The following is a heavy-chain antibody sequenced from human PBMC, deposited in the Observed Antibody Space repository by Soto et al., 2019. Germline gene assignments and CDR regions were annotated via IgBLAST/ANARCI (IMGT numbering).Heavy chain of an antibody. D-gene: IGHD6-13*01. CDR2: INPNSGGT. Sequence: ASVKVSCKASGYTFTGYYMHWVRQAPGQGLEWMGWINPNSGGTNYAQKFQGWVTMTRDTSISTAYMELSRLRSDDTAVYYCARGDLFWVGQQLVLGWFDPWGQGTLVTVSS. CDR1: GYTFTGYY. J-gene: IGHJ5*02. CDR3: ARGDLFWVGQQLVLGWFDP. V-gene: IGHV1-2*04.